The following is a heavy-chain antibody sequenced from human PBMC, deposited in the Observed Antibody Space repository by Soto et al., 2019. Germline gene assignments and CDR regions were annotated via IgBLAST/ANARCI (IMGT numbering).Heavy chain of an antibody. CDR3: AREGYVPDYHSWMDV. CDR2: RSGYNGKT. J-gene: IGHJ6*02. Sequence: QVQLVQSGGEVKKPGASVKVSCKASGYTFTSYGIRWGRQAPGQGREWLVWRSGYNGKTNYAQKVQDRVTITTETSTSTVYMEVRSRRSDNTVVYYCAREGYVPDYHSWMDVWGQGTTVTVSS. D-gene: IGHD3-16*01. CDR1: GYTFTSYG. V-gene: IGHV1-18*01.